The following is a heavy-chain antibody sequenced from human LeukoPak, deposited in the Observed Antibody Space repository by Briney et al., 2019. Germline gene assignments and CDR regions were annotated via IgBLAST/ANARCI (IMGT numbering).Heavy chain of an antibody. CDR2: IGSSSRSI. CDR1: GLTFSTYS. D-gene: IGHD5-24*01. CDR3: AREGNGYIWEAFDI. Sequence: GGSLRLSCVASGLTFSTYSMNWVRQPPGKRLEWFSSIGSSSRSIYYADSVEGRFTISRDNAKNSLYLQMNSLRAEDTAVYYCAREGNGYIWEAFDIWGQGTMVTVSS. V-gene: IGHV3-21*01. J-gene: IGHJ3*02.